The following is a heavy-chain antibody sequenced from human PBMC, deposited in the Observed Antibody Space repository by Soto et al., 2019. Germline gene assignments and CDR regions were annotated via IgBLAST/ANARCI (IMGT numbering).Heavy chain of an antibody. J-gene: IGHJ3*02. D-gene: IGHD6-13*01. V-gene: IGHV1-3*01. CDR1: GYTFTSYA. CDR2: INAGNGNT. CDR3: ARVRYSSSWSKGAFDI. Sequence: ASVKVSCKASGYTFTSYAMHWVRQAPGQRLEWMGWINAGNGNTKYSQKFQGRVTITRDTSASTAYMELSSLRSEDTAVYYCARVRYSSSWSKGAFDIWGQGTMVTVSS.